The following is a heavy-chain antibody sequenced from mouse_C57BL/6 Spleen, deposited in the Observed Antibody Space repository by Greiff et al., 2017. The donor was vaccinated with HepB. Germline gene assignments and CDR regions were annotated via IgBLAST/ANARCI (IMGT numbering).Heavy chain of an antibody. CDR3: ARASNYYFDY. V-gene: IGHV3-6*01. CDR2: ISYDGSN. J-gene: IGHJ2*01. CDR1: GYSITSGYY. D-gene: IGHD2-5*01. Sequence: DVQLQESGPGLVKPSQSLSLTCSVTGYSITSGYYWNWIRQFPGNKLEWMGYISYDGSNNYNPSLKNRISITRDTSKNQFFLKLNSVTTEDTATYYCARASNYYFDYWGQGTTLTVSS.